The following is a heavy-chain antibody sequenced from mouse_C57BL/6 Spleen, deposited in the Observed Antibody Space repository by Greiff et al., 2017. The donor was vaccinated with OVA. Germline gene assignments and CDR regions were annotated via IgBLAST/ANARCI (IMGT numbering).Heavy chain of an antibody. CDR1: GYTFTSYW. J-gene: IGHJ4*01. D-gene: IGHD1-3*01. Sequence: VQLQQPGAELVRPGSSVKLSCKASGYTFTSYWMDWVKQRPGQGLEWIGNIYPSDSETHYNQKFKDKATLTVDKSSSTAYMQLSSLTSEDSAVYYCANGIKGAMDYWGQGTSVTVSS. CDR2: IYPSDSET. CDR3: ANGIKGAMDY. V-gene: IGHV1-61*01.